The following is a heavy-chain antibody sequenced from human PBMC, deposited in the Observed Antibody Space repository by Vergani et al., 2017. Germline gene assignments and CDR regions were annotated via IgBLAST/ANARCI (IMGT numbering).Heavy chain of an antibody. J-gene: IGHJ5*02. D-gene: IGHD2-2*01. CDR2: IYPGDSDT. CDR1: GYSFTSYW. Sequence: EVPLVQSGAAVKKPGESLKISCKGSGYSFTSYWIGWVRQMPGKGLEWMGIIYPGDSDTRYSPSFQGQVTISADKSISTAYLQWSSLKASDTAMYYCARLFRYYEIPYCSSTSCLGWFDPWGQGTLVTVSS. CDR3: ARLFRYYEIPYCSSTSCLGWFDP. V-gene: IGHV5-51*01.